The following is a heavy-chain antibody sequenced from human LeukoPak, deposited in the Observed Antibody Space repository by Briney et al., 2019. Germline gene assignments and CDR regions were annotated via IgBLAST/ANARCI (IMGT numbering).Heavy chain of an antibody. D-gene: IGHD3-22*01. CDR2: INHSGST. V-gene: IGHV4-34*01. J-gene: IGHJ4*02. CDR3: AGGKRDDSSGYYYDAIWEHFDY. Sequence: SSETLSLTCAVYGGSFSGYYWSWIRQPPGKGLEWIGEINHSGSTNYNPSLKGRVTISVDTSKNQFSLKLSSVTAADTAVYYCAGGKRDDSSGYYYDAIWEHFDYWGQGTLVTVSS. CDR1: GGSFSGYY.